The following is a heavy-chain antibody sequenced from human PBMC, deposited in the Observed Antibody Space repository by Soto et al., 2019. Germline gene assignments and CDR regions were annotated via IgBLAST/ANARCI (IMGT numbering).Heavy chain of an antibody. D-gene: IGHD1-26*01. CDR3: ARLYGRYIDY. Sequence: PGESLKISCKGSGDTFANQWIGWVRQMPGKGLEWMGVIYPGDSDTRYSPSFQGQVTISADKSISTAYLQWSSLKASDTAMYYCARLYGRYIDYWGQGTLVTVSS. J-gene: IGHJ4*02. CDR1: GDTFANQW. CDR2: IYPGDSDT. V-gene: IGHV5-51*01.